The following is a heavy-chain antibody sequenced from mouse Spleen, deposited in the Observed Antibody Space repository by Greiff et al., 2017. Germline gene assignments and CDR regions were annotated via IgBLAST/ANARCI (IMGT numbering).Heavy chain of an antibody. Sequence: QVQLQQPGAELVMPGASVKLSCKASGYTFTSYWMHWVKQRPGQGLEWIGEIDPSDSYTNYNQKFKGKATLTVDKSSSTAYMQLSSLTSEDSAVYYCGRIMDTAKAMDYWGQGTSVTVSS. CDR2: IDPSDSYT. D-gene: IGHD1-2*01. J-gene: IGHJ4*01. CDR1: GYTFTSYW. V-gene: IGHV1-69*01. CDR3: GRIMDTAKAMDY.